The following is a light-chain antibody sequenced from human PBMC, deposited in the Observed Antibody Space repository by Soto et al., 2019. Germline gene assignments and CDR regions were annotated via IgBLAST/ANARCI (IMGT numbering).Light chain of an antibody. Sequence: QAVVTQPPSLSGAPGQRVTISCTGSSSNIGAGYDVHWYQQLLGTAPKLLINGNSNRPSGVPDRFSGSKSGTSASLAITGLQAEDEAAYYCQYYDSTLSGPRVFGGGTQLAV. V-gene: IGLV1-40*01. CDR3: QYYDSTLSGPRV. J-gene: IGLJ2*01. CDR1: SSNIGAGYD. CDR2: GNS.